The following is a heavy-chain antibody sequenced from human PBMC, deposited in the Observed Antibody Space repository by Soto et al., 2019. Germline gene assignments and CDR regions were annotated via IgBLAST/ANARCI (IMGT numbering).Heavy chain of an antibody. D-gene: IGHD4-17*01. J-gene: IGHJ4*02. CDR1: GFTFSSYA. CDR2: ISYDGSNK. CDR3: AREGADYGGNAEFDY. V-gene: IGHV3-30-3*01. Sequence: PGGSLRLSCAASGFTFSSYAMHWVRQAPGKGLEWVAVISYDGSNKYYADSVKGRFTISRDNSKNTLYLQMNSLRAEDTAVYYCAREGADYGGNAEFDYWGQGTLVTVS.